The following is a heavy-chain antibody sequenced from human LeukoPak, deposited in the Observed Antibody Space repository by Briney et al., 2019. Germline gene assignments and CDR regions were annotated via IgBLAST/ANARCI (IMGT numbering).Heavy chain of an antibody. CDR1: GGSISSGSYY. D-gene: IGHD3-10*01. J-gene: IGHJ4*02. CDR2: IYTSGST. CDR3: AGSYYYGSGSYLYYFDY. V-gene: IGHV4-61*02. Sequence: PSQTLSLTCTVSGGSISSGSYYWSWIRQPAGKGLEWIGRIYTSGSTNYNPSLKSRVTISVDTSKNQFSLKLSSVTAADTAVYYCAGSYYYGSGSYLYYFDYWGQGTLVTVSS.